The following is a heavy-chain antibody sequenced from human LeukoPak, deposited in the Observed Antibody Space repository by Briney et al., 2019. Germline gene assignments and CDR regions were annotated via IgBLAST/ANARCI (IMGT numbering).Heavy chain of an antibody. Sequence: GGSLRLSCAASGFTFSSYSMNWVRQAPGKGLEWVSYIRSSSSTIYYADSVKGRFTISRDNAKNSLYLQMNSLRAEDAAVYYCARDPYSGSYGNYYYYFMDVWGKGTTVTISS. CDR2: IRSSSSTI. CDR3: ARDPYSGSYGNYYYYFMDV. D-gene: IGHD1-26*01. V-gene: IGHV3-48*04. J-gene: IGHJ6*03. CDR1: GFTFSSYS.